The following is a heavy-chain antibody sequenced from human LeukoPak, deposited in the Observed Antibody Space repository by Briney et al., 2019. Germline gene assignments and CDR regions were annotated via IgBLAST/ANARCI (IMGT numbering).Heavy chain of an antibody. Sequence: SETLSLTCAVYGGSFSGYYWSWIRQPPGKGLEWIGEINHSGSTNYNPSLKSRVTISVDTSKNQFSLKLSSVTAADTAVYYCARDGAAAGTIDYWGQGTLVTVSS. CDR2: INHSGST. CDR3: ARDGAAAGTIDY. J-gene: IGHJ4*02. D-gene: IGHD6-13*01. CDR1: GGSFSGYY. V-gene: IGHV4-34*01.